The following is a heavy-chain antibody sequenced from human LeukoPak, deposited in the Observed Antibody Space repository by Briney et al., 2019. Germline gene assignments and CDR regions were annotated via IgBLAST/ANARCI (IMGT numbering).Heavy chain of an antibody. CDR2: IYHSGST. J-gene: IGHJ5*02. V-gene: IGHV4-38-2*02. CDR1: GYSISSGYY. D-gene: IGHD2-15*01. Sequence: SETLSLTCTVSGYSISSGYYWGWTRQPPGKGLEWIGSIYHSGSTYYNPSLKSRVTISVDTSKNQFSLKLSSVTAADTAVYYCARDSSGGIRGVWWFDPWGQGTLVTVSS. CDR3: ARDSSGGIRGVWWFDP.